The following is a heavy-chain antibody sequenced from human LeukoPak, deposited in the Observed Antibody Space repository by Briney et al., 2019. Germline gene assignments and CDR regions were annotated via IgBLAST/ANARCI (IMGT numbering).Heavy chain of an antibody. D-gene: IGHD5-24*01. CDR1: GFTFFSSW. V-gene: IGHV3-7*01. CDR3: ARGLMATIPYYYYYMDV. J-gene: IGHJ6*03. Sequence: GGSLRLSCAASGFTFFSSWMTWVRQAPGKGLEWVASIREDGSERTSVDSVKGRFTISRDNAKNTLYLQMNSLRAEDTAVYYCARGLMATIPYYYYYMDVWGKGTTVTVSS. CDR2: IREDGSER.